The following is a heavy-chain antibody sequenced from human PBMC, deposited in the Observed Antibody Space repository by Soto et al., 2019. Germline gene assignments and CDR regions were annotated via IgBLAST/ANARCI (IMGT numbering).Heavy chain of an antibody. CDR2: INPSGGST. CDR3: ASDTLFNSGRRRTDAFDI. CDR1: GYTFTSYY. J-gene: IGHJ3*02. Sequence: ASVKVSCKASGYTFTSYYMHWVRQAPGQGLEWMGIINPSGGSTSYAQKFQGRVTMTRDTSTSTVYMELSSLRSEDTAVYYCASDTLFNSGRRRTDAFDIWGQGTMVTVSS. D-gene: IGHD2-21*01. V-gene: IGHV1-46*03.